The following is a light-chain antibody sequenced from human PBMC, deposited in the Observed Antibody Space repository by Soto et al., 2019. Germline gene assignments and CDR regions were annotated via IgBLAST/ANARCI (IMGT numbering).Light chain of an antibody. V-gene: IGLV1-40*01. Sequence: QSVLTQPPSVSGAPGQRVTISCTGSSSNIGAGYDVHWYQQLPGTAPKLLIYGNSNRPSGVPDRFSGSKSGTSASLAITGLQAEDEADYYCQPYDSSLSGYVFGGGTKVTVL. CDR2: GNS. CDR1: SSNIGAGYD. J-gene: IGLJ3*02. CDR3: QPYDSSLSGYV.